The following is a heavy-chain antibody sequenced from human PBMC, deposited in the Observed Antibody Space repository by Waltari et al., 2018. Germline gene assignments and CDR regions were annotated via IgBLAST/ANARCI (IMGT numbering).Heavy chain of an antibody. J-gene: IGHJ5*02. CDR1: GYSIASGYY. V-gene: IGHV4-38-2*02. D-gene: IGHD6-19*01. Sequence: QVQLQESGPGLVKPSETLSLTCAVPGYSIASGYYWGWIRPPPGKGLEWIGTFYHGGSTYYNPSLKSRVTISVDTSKKHFSLKLNSVTAADTAVYYCARDGIAVNRPNWFDHWGQGTLVTVSS. CDR3: ARDGIAVNRPNWFDH. CDR2: FYHGGST.